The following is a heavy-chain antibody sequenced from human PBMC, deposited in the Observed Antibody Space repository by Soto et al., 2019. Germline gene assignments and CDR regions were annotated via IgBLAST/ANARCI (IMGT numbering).Heavy chain of an antibody. D-gene: IGHD2-15*01. CDR3: VKGNQLLRYYFEF. CDR1: VFTFSNYA. Sequence: GGSLRLSCSFSVFTFSNYAMHWVRQAPGEGLEYVSGITSDGDSTYHADSVKGRFTISRDNSKNTLYLQMSSLRVEDTAIYYCVKGNQLLRYYFEFWGQGTLVTVSS. CDR2: ITSDGDST. V-gene: IGHV3-64D*06. J-gene: IGHJ4*02.